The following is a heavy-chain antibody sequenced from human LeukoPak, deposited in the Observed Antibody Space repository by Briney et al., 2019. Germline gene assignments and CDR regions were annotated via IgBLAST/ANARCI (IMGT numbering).Heavy chain of an antibody. CDR1: GGSFSGYY. Sequence: PSETLSLTCAVYGGSFSGYYWSWIRQPPGKGLEWIGEINHSGSTNYNPSLKSRVTILVDTSKNQFSLKLSSVTAADTAVYYCASGLLGRVIPPDFDYWGPGTLVTVSS. V-gene: IGHV4-34*01. J-gene: IGHJ4*02. D-gene: IGHD3-16*02. CDR3: ASGLLGRVIPPDFDY. CDR2: INHSGST.